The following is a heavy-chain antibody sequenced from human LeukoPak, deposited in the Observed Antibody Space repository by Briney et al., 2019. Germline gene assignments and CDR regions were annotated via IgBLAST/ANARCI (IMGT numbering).Heavy chain of an antibody. CDR3: ARDKHLVGATFDY. J-gene: IGHJ4*02. CDR1: GFTFSSYW. CDR2: ISSSGSTI. Sequence: PGGSLRLSCAASGFTFSSYWMSWVRQAPGKGLEGGSYISSSGSTIYYADSVKGRFTISRDNAKNSLYLQMNSLRAEDTAVYYCARDKHLVGATFDYWGQGTLVTVSS. D-gene: IGHD1-26*01. V-gene: IGHV3-48*04.